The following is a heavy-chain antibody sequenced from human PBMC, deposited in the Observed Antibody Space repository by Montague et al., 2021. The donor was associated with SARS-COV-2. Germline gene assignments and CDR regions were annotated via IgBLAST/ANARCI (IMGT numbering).Heavy chain of an antibody. V-gene: IGHV4-61*01. D-gene: IGHD2-2*01. Sequence: SETLSLTCTVSGGSVSSGNYYWSWIRQPPGKGLEWIEYISYSGSTNYNPSLKSRVTISVDTSKNQFSLKLSSVTAADTAVYYCARGGYQLLFDYYYYMDVWGKGTTVTVSS. CDR2: ISYSGST. CDR3: ARGGYQLLFDYYYYMDV. J-gene: IGHJ6*03. CDR1: GGSVSSGNYY.